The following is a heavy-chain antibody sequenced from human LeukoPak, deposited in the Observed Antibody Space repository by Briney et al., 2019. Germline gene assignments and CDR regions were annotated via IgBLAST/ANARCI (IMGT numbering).Heavy chain of an antibody. CDR3: ARDPYNGNYGDSYYYYMDV. J-gene: IGHJ6*03. D-gene: IGHD1-26*01. V-gene: IGHV3-7*01. Sequence: GGSLRLSCAASRFTFSSYWMGWVRQAPGKGLQWVANIKQDGSEKYYVDSLTGRFIISRDNAKNSLYLQMNSLRAEDTAIYYCARDPYNGNYGDSYYYYMDVWGKGTTVTISS. CDR1: RFTFSSYW. CDR2: IKQDGSEK.